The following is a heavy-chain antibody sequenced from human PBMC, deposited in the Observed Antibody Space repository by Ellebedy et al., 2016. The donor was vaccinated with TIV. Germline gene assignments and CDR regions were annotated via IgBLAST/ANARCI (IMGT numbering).Heavy chain of an antibody. CDR2: FYSGGST. Sequence: PGGSLRLSCAASGFTVGNNFISWVRQAPGKGLEWVSLFYSGGSTDYADSVKGRFTISRNSSKNTLYLQMNSLRAEDTAMYYCARKTDTGTSGDYWGQGTPVTVSS. V-gene: IGHV3-53*01. CDR1: GFTVGNNF. CDR3: ARKTDTGTSGDY. D-gene: IGHD1-1*01. J-gene: IGHJ4*02.